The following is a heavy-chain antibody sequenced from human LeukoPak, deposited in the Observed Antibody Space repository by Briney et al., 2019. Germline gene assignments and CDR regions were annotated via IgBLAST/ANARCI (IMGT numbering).Heavy chain of an antibody. D-gene: IGHD4-17*01. CDR1: GFNFNNYW. V-gene: IGHV3-7*01. CDR3: ARETTVTPTWDY. Sequence: GGSLRLSCAASGFNFNNYWMSWLRQAPGKGLEWVANIKQDGSEKYYVDSVKGRFTISRDNAKNSLYLQLNSLRAEDTAVYYCARETTVTPTWDYWGQGTLVTVSS. CDR2: IKQDGSEK. J-gene: IGHJ4*02.